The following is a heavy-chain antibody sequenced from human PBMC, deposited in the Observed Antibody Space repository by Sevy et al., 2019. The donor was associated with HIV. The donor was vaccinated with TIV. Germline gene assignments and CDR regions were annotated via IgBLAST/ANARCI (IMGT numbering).Heavy chain of an antibody. V-gene: IGHV1-18*04. CDR1: GYTFTSYG. CDR2: ISAYNGNT. CDR3: ARARRSIAGAGKDKDY. D-gene: IGHD6-19*01. J-gene: IGHJ4*02. Sequence: ASVKVSCKASGYTFTSYGISWVRLAPGQGLEWMGWISAYNGNTNYAQKLQGRVTMTTDTSTSTAYMELRSLRSDDTAVYYCARARRSIAGAGKDKDYWGQGTLVTVSS.